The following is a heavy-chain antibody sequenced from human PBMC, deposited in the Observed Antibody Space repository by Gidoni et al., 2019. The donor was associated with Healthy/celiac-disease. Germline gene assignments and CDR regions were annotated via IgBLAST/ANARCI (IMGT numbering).Heavy chain of an antibody. CDR3: ASLIVSLYYFDY. CDR2: ISGSGGST. D-gene: IGHD3-22*01. Sequence: EVQLLESGGGLVQPGGSLRLSCADSGITFSSDAMSWVRQAPGKGLEWVSAISGSGGSTYYADSVKGRFTISRDYSKNTLYLQMNSLRAEDTAVYYCASLIVSLYYFDYWGQGTLVTVSS. J-gene: IGHJ4*02. CDR1: GITFSSDA. V-gene: IGHV3-23*01.